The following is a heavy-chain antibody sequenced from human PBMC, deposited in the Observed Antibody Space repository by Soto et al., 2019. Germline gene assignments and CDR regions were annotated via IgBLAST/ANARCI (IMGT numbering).Heavy chain of an antibody. CDR3: ASTVVGADAVKVWRPDV. J-gene: IGHJ6*02. CDR1: GFTFSSYS. CDR2: ISSSSSTI. D-gene: IGHD2-15*01. Sequence: GGSLRLSCAASGFTFSSYSMNWVRQAAGKGLEWVSYISSSSSTIYYADSVKGRFTISRDNAKNSLYLQMNSLRDEDTAVYYCASTVVGADAVKVWRPDVGGQGTTVTVSS. V-gene: IGHV3-48*02.